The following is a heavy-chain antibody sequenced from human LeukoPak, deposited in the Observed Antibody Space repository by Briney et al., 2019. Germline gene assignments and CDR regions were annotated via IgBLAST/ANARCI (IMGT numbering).Heavy chain of an antibody. CDR2: IYYSGST. CDR3: ARADPKGYSGYYFDY. J-gene: IGHJ4*02. CDR1: GGSVSSGSYY. V-gene: IGHV4-61*01. Sequence: SETLSLTCTVSGGSVSSGSYYWSWIRQPPGKGLGWIGYIYYSGSTNYNPSLKSRVTISVDTSKNQFSLKLSSVTAADTAVYYCARADPKGYSGYYFDYWGQGTLVTVSS. D-gene: IGHD5-12*01.